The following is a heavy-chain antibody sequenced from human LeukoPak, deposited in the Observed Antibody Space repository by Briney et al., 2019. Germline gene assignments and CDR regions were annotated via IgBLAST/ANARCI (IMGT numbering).Heavy chain of an antibody. V-gene: IGHV1-2*02. CDR3: ARADRLHGGPYLIGP. CDR1: GYTFTSYG. Sequence: GASVKVSCKASGYTFTSYGISWVRQAPGQGLEWMGWINPNSGGTSSAQKFQGRVTMTRDTSITTVYVEVSWLTSDDTAIYYCARADRLHGGPYLIGPWGQGTLVTVSS. CDR2: INPNSGGT. D-gene: IGHD2-21*01. J-gene: IGHJ5*02.